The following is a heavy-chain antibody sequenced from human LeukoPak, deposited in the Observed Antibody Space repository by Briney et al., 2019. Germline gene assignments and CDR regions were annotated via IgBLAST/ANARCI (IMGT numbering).Heavy chain of an antibody. CDR3: TRDVDHYIDY. Sequence: QSGRSLRLSCAASGFTFSTYGIHWVRQAPGKGLEWVAVIWYDGSNKYYADSVKGRFTISRDNSKNTLYLQMNSLRAEDTAVYCCTRDVDHYIDYWGQGTLVTVSS. CDR1: GFTFSTYG. V-gene: IGHV3-33*01. CDR2: IWYDGSNK. J-gene: IGHJ4*02.